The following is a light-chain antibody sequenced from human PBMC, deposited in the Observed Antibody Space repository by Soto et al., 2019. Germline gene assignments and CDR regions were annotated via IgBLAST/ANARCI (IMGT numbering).Light chain of an antibody. CDR3: QQYHNWPLT. J-gene: IGKJ4*01. CDR1: QSVSSY. CDR2: GPS. Sequence: ETVMTQSPATLSVSPGERATLSCRASQSVSSYLAWYQQKPGQAPRLLIYGPSTRATGIPARFSGSGSGTEFILTISSLQSEDFAVYYCQQYHNWPLTFGGGTKVEVK. V-gene: IGKV3-15*01.